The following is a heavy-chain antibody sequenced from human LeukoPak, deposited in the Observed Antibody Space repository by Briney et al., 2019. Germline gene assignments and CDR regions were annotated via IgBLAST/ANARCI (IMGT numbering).Heavy chain of an antibody. D-gene: IGHD2-2*02. CDR1: GYSISSGYY. J-gene: IGHJ6*03. Sequence: SETLSLTCTVSGYSISSGYYWGWIRQPPGKGLEWIGSIYHSGSTYYNPSLKSRVTMSVDTSKNQFSLMVSSVTAADTAVYYCATGRNGVVPAPILGVGPWYNYHYMDVWGKGTTVTVSS. V-gene: IGHV4-38-2*02. CDR2: IYHSGST. CDR3: ATGRNGVVPAPILGVGPWYNYHYMDV.